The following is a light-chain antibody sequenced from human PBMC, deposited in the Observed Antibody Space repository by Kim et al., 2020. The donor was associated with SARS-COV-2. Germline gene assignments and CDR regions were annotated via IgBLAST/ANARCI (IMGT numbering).Light chain of an antibody. Sequence: GQRVTISCSGGNSNIGANTVNWYQQFPGTAPILLIYANDRRPSGVPDRFSVSQSGTSASLAISGLQSEDEADYYCATWDDSLNAWVFGGGTQLTVL. J-gene: IGLJ3*02. CDR3: ATWDDSLNAWV. V-gene: IGLV1-44*01. CDR1: NSNIGANT. CDR2: AND.